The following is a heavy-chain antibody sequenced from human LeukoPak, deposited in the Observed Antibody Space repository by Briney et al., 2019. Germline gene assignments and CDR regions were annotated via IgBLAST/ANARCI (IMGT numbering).Heavy chain of an antibody. Sequence: SETLSLTCTVSGGSISSSSYYWGWIRQPPGKGLECIGNIYYSGSTFYNPSLKSRVTISADTSKNQFSLKLSSVTDADTAVYYCVRSHGAYWGQGTLVTVSS. D-gene: IGHD3-10*01. V-gene: IGHV4-39*01. J-gene: IGHJ4*02. CDR2: IYYSGST. CDR1: GGSISSSSYY. CDR3: VRSHGAY.